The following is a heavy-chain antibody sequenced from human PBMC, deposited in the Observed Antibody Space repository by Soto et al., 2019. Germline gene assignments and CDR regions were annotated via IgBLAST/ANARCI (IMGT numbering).Heavy chain of an antibody. V-gene: IGHV3-21*01. D-gene: IGHD2-2*01. Sequence: EVQLVESGGGLVKPGGSLRLSCVVSGFTFSSYSMNWVRQAPGKGLEWVSSIRSSSSYIHNADSGKGRFTISRDNAKNSWYLQMTSLRAEDTAVYYCARGQYADYYYMDVWGKGTTVTVSS. CDR3: ARGQYADYYYMDV. CDR1: GFTFSSYS. J-gene: IGHJ6*03. CDR2: IRSSSSYI.